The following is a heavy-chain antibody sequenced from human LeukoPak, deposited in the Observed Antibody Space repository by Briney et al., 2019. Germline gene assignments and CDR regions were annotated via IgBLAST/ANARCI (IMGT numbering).Heavy chain of an antibody. V-gene: IGHV3-23*01. J-gene: IGHJ4*02. CDR3: CTSPSFGSSWYQFNY. CDR1: GFTFSSHS. Sequence: GGSLRLSCAASGFTFSSHSMNWVRQAPGKGLEWVSAISGRDGRTYYTDSVKGRFTISRDNSKNTLYLQMNSLRAEDTAVYYCCTSPSFGSSWYQFNYWGQGALVIVSS. D-gene: IGHD6-13*01. CDR2: ISGRDGRT.